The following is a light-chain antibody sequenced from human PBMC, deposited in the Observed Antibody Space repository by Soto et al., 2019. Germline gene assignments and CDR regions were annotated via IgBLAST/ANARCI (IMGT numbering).Light chain of an antibody. CDR1: SSDVGSYNL. J-gene: IGLJ3*02. Sequence: QSALTQPASVSGSPGPSITISCTGTSSDVGSYNLVSWYQHHPGKAPKLMIYEGSKRPSGVSNRFSGYKYGNTASLTISGLQAADEADYYCCSSAGSSTLGVCGVGTKLTVL. CDR2: EGS. V-gene: IGLV2-23*03. CDR3: CSSAGSSTLGV.